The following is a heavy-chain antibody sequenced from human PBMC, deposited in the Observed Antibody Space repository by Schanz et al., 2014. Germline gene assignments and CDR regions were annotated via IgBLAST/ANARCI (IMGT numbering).Heavy chain of an antibody. Sequence: QVQLVQSGAEVKEPGASVKVPCKASGYTFTSNGITWVRQAPGQGLEWMGWINTYNGDTAYAQNMQGRVSMTTETAASTAYMELSRLTSDDTAVYYCSRGIVGGLDCWGQGTLVTVSS. CDR2: INTYNGDT. J-gene: IGHJ4*02. V-gene: IGHV1-18*04. D-gene: IGHD3-16*01. CDR3: SRGIVGGLDC. CDR1: GYTFTSNG.